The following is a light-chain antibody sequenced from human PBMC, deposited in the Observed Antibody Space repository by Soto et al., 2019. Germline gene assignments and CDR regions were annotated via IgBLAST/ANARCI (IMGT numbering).Light chain of an antibody. Sequence: DIQMTQSPSALSASVGARVPITCRASQTINNWLAWYQHKPGKAPKLLIYDASNLENGVPSRFSGSGSEADFSLSISSLQPEDFATYYCQQYSNYSRTFGQGTKVDIK. J-gene: IGKJ1*01. CDR2: DAS. CDR1: QTINNW. V-gene: IGKV1-5*01. CDR3: QQYSNYSRT.